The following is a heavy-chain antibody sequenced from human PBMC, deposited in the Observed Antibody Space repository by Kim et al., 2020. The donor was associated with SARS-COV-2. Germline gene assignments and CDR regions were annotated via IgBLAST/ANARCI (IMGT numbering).Heavy chain of an antibody. D-gene: IGHD2-2*01. CDR1: GGSISSGGYY. CDR3: ARDGRCSSTSCYFGGVGFFDL. V-gene: IGHV4-31*03. CDR2: IYYSGST. J-gene: IGHJ2*01. Sequence: SETLSLTCTVSGGSISSGGYYWSWIRQHPGKGLEWIGYIYYSGSTYYNPSLKSRVTISVDTSKNQFSLKLSSVTAADTAVYYCARDGRCSSTSCYFGGVGFFDLWGRGTLVTVSS.